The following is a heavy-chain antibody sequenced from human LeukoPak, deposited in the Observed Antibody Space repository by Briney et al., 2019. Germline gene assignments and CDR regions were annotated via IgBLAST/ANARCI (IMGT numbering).Heavy chain of an antibody. D-gene: IGHD3-10*01. V-gene: IGHV3-21*01. CDR3: ARGEYGSGSYHIDY. CDR2: ISSTSTYI. CDR1: GFTFSRYS. J-gene: IGHJ4*02. Sequence: GGSLRLSCAASGFTFSRYSMNWVRQAPGKGLEWVSFISSTSTYIYYAGSVKGRFTISRDNAKNSLFLQMNSLRAGDTAVYYCARGEYGSGSYHIDYWGQGTLVTVSS.